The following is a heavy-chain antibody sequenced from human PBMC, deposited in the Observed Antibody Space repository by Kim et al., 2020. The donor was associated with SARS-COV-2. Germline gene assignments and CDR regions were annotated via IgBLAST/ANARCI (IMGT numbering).Heavy chain of an antibody. J-gene: IGHJ4*02. D-gene: IGHD3-16*02. Sequence: VKGRFTIAKDNSKNTLYMQMNSLRAEDTAVYYCAKDLVDYVWGSYRALDYWGQGTLVTVSS. CDR3: AKDLVDYVWGSYRALDY. V-gene: IGHV3-23*01.